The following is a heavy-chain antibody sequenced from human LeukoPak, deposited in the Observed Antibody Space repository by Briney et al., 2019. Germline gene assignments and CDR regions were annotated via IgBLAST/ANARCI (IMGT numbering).Heavy chain of an antibody. CDR3: ARHGTVTTPALYYYYGMDV. D-gene: IGHD4-11*01. CDR1: GGSISGYY. J-gene: IGHJ6*02. CDR2: VRYTGTP. V-gene: IGHV4-59*08. Sequence: SETLSLTCTVSGGSISGYYWTWIRQSPGKRPEWLAYVRYTGTPNYNPSLKSRVTISVDTSKNQFSLKLSSVTAADTAVYYCARHGTVTTPALYYYYGMDVWGQGTTVTVSS.